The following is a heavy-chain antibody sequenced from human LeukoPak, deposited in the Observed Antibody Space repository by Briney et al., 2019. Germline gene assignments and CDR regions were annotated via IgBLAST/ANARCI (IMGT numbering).Heavy chain of an antibody. Sequence: SETLSLTCTVSGDSISSYYWCWIRQPPGKGLVWFMYIYYSGNTNNNPSLKSRVTMSVDTSKNQCSPKLSSVTATDTAVYYCARAIPAASNWFYPWGQGTLVTVSS. J-gene: IGHJ5*02. V-gene: IGHV4-59*12. CDR3: ARAIPAASNWFYP. D-gene: IGHD2-2*01. CDR1: GDSISSYY. CDR2: IYYSGNT.